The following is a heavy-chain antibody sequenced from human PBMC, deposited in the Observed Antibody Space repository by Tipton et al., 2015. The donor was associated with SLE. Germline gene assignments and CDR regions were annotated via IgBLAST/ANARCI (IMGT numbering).Heavy chain of an antibody. Sequence: QLVQSGAEVKKPGESLRISCKASGYSFSDYWIGWVRQMPGKGLEWMGIFYPGDSDTRYSPSFQGQVTISADKSISTAYLQWSSLRASDTALYYCARRPLYSSSWYLNYWGQGTLVTVSS. CDR3: ARRPLYSSSWYLNY. CDR1: GYSFSDYW. V-gene: IGHV5-51*03. D-gene: IGHD6-13*01. CDR2: FYPGDSDT. J-gene: IGHJ4*02.